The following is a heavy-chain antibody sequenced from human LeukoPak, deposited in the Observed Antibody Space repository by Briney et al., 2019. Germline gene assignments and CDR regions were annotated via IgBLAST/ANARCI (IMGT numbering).Heavy chain of an antibody. CDR3: ARGYSSSWYYFDY. Sequence: SETLSLTCTVSGGSISSYYWSWIRQPPGKGLEWIGYIYYSGSTNYNPSLKSRVTISVDTTKNQFSLKLSSVTAADTAVYYCARGYSSSWYYFDYWGQGTLVTVSS. CDR2: IYYSGST. V-gene: IGHV4-59*01. J-gene: IGHJ4*02. CDR1: GGSISSYY. D-gene: IGHD6-13*01.